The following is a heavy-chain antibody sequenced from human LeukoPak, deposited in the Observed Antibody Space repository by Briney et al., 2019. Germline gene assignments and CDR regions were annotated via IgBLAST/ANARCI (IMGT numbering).Heavy chain of an antibody. CDR2: IYSGGST. D-gene: IGHD2-15*01. V-gene: IGHV3-53*04. J-gene: IGHJ4*02. Sequence: GGSLRLSCAASGFTVSSNYMSWVRQAPGTGLEWVSVIYSGGSTYYSDSATVRFTITRHNSKNTLYLQLNSLRAEDTAVYYCVGGKAGYWGQGTLVTVSS. CDR3: VGGKAGY. CDR1: GFTVSSNY.